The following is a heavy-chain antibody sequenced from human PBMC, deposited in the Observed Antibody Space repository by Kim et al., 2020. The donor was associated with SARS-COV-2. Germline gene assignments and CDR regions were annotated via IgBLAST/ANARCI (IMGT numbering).Heavy chain of an antibody. J-gene: IGHJ4*02. Sequence: SVKVSCKASGGTFSSYAISWVRQAPGQGLEWMGRIIPILGIANYAQKFQGRVTITADKSTSTAYMELSSLRSEDTAVYYCAIWASPKSRYSGSYSLAYWGQGTLVTVSS. CDR3: AIWASPKSRYSGSYSLAY. CDR1: GGTFSSYA. D-gene: IGHD1-26*01. V-gene: IGHV1-69*04. CDR2: IIPILGIA.